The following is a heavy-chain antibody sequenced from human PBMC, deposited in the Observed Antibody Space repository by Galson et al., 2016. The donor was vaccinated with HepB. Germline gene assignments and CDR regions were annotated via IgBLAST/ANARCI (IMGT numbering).Heavy chain of an antibody. J-gene: IGHJ6*03. V-gene: IGHV6-1*01. CDR1: GDSVSSNSAA. Sequence: CAISGDSVSSNSAAWNWIRQSPSRGLEWLGRTYYRSKWYVDYALSVKSRITINPDTSKNQFSLQLNSVTPEDTAVYYCARELDPKLGYYYMDVWGKGTTVTVSS. CDR2: TYYRSKWYV. D-gene: IGHD1-1*01. CDR3: ARELDPKLGYYYMDV.